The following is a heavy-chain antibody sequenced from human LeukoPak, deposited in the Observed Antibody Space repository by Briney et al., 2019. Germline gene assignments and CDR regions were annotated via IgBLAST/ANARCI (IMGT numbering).Heavy chain of an antibody. J-gene: IGHJ4*02. V-gene: IGHV2-70*11. Sequence: QSGPALVKPPQTLTLTCTFSGFSLSTSGMCVSWIRQPPGKALEWLARIDWDEDKYYSTSLKTRLTISKDTSKNQAVLTMTDMDPVDTASYYCARIRGGDMTVFDYWGQGTLVTVCS. CDR2: IDWDEDK. D-gene: IGHD2-21*02. CDR3: ARIRGGDMTVFDY. CDR1: GFSLSTSGMC.